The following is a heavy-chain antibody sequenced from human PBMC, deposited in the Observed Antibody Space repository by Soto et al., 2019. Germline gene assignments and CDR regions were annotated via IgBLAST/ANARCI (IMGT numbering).Heavy chain of an antibody. CDR2: ISAYNGNT. CDR1: GYTFTSYG. Sequence: QVQLVQSGAEVKKPGASVKVSCKASGYTFTSYGISWVRQAPGQGLEWMGWISAYNGNTNYAQKLQGRVTMTTDTSTSTAYMELRSLRSDDTAVYYCARNIVAAGTQSQIGYYYGMDVWGQGTTVTVSS. D-gene: IGHD6-13*01. J-gene: IGHJ6*02. V-gene: IGHV1-18*01. CDR3: ARNIVAAGTQSQIGYYYGMDV.